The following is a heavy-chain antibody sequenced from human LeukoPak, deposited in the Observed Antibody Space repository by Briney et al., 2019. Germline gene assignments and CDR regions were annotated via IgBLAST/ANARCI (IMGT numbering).Heavy chain of an antibody. Sequence: GGSLRLSCAASGFAVSSNYMNWVRQAPGKGLEWLSVFYSGGSTDYADSVKGRFTMSRDNSKNTLYLQMNSLRAEDTAVYYCARGRGYSGYDESYPFDYWDQGTLVTVSS. CDR3: ARGRGYSGYDESYPFDY. CDR2: FYSGGST. CDR1: GFAVSSNY. V-gene: IGHV3-66*01. D-gene: IGHD5-12*01. J-gene: IGHJ4*02.